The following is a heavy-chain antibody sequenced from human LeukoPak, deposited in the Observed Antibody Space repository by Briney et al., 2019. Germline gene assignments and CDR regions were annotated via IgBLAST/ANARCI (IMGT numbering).Heavy chain of an antibody. CDR1: GFTFSSYS. J-gene: IGHJ4*02. CDR3: AKSHITRYPLQYYFDL. CDR2: ISGSGGST. Sequence: GGSLRLSCAASGFTFSSYSMSWVRQAPGKGLEWVSAISGSGGSTYYADSVKGRFTISRDNSRTTVYLQLNSLRADDTAVYYCAKSHITRYPLQYYFDLWGQGAQVIVSS. V-gene: IGHV3-23*01. D-gene: IGHD2-21*01.